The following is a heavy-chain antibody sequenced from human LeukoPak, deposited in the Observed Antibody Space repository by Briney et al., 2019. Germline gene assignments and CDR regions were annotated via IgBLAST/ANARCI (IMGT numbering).Heavy chain of an antibody. V-gene: IGHV4-59*01. CDR1: GGSISSYY. CDR2: IYYSGST. Sequence: PSEILSLTCTVSGGSISSYYWSWLRQPPGKGLEWIGYIYYSGSTNYNPSLKGRVTISVDTSKNQFSLKLSSVTAADTAVYYCARRYYYDSSGYEDIWGQGTMVTVSS. J-gene: IGHJ3*02. CDR3: ARRYYYDSSGYEDI. D-gene: IGHD3-22*01.